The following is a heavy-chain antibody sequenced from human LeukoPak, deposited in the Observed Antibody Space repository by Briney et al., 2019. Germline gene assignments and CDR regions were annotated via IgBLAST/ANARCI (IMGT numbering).Heavy chain of an antibody. CDR2: ISGDGGST. CDR1: GFTFDDYA. CDR3: AKAKHYYEGGDY. V-gene: IGHV3-43*02. J-gene: IGHJ4*02. Sequence: PGGSLRLSCAASGFTFDDYAMHWVRQAPGKGLEWVPLISGDGGSTYYADSMKGRFTISRDNSKNSLYLQMNSLRTEDTAFYFCAKAKHYYEGGDYWGQGTLVTVSS. D-gene: IGHD3-22*01.